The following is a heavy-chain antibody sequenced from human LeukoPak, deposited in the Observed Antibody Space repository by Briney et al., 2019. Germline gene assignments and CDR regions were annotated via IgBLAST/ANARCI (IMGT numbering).Heavy chain of an antibody. CDR3: ARANFLYCSSTTCLFDY. CDR1: GYTFTDYY. V-gene: IGHV1-2*02. CDR2: INPNDGDT. J-gene: IGHJ4*02. D-gene: IGHD2-2*01. Sequence: ASVKVSCKASGYTFTDYYMHWVRQAPGQGFEWMGWINPNDGDTNYAQKFQGRVTMTRDTSISTAHMEVSRLRSDDTTVYYCARANFLYCSSTTCLFDYWGQGTLVTVSS.